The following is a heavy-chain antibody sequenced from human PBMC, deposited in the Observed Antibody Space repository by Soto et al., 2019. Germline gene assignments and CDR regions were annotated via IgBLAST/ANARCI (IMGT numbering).Heavy chain of an antibody. CDR1: GFTVSSNY. CDR3: ARAPGYCSGGPGCFRDAFDI. D-gene: IGHD2-15*01. Sequence: GSLRLSCAASGFTVSSNYMSWVRQAPGKGLEWVSVIYSGGSTYYADSVKGRFTISRDNSKNTLYLQMNSLRAEDTAVYYCARAPGYCSGGPGCFRDAFDIWGQGTMVTVSS. J-gene: IGHJ3*02. CDR2: IYSGGST. V-gene: IGHV3-66*01.